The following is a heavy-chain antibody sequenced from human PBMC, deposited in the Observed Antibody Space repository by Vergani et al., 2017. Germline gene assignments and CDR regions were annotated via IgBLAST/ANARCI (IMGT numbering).Heavy chain of an antibody. CDR1: GFTFSSYW. D-gene: IGHD3-3*01. CDR3: ASAHNYDFWSGYSTGAFDI. Sequence: EVQLVESGGGLVQPGGSLRLSCAASGFTFSSYWMHWVRQAPGKGLVWVSRINSDGRSTSHADSVKGRFTISRDNAKNTLYLQMNSLRAEDTAVYYCASAHNYDFWSGYSTGAFDIWGQGTMVTVSS. V-gene: IGHV3-74*01. J-gene: IGHJ3*02. CDR2: INSDGRST.